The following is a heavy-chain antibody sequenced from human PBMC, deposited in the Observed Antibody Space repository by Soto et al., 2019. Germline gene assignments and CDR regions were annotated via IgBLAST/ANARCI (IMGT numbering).Heavy chain of an antibody. CDR1: GYTFTTYY. V-gene: IGHV1-46*03. Sequence: QVQLVQSGAEVKKPGASVKISCKASGYTFTTYYIHWVRQAPGQGLEWMGIINPSSGSAGYAQKFRVSVTMPRDTPTRTFDVELSSLRSEDTAVYYWARGNDPPCYYYGLDVWGQGTTVTVSS. J-gene: IGHJ6*02. CDR2: INPSSGSA. CDR3: ARGNDPPCYYYGLDV. D-gene: IGHD1-1*01.